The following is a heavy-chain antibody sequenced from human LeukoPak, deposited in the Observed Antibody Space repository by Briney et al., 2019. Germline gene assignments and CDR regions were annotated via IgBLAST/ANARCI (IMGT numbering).Heavy chain of an antibody. V-gene: IGHV3-48*01. CDR3: AREEEQQLVRSNY. Sequence: GGSLRLSCAASGFTFSSYSMNWVRQAPGKGLEWVSYISSSSSTIYYADSVKGRFTISRDNAKNSLYLQMNSLRAEDTAVYYCAREEEQQLVRSNYWGQGTLVTVSS. J-gene: IGHJ4*02. CDR1: GFTFSSYS. CDR2: ISSSSSTI. D-gene: IGHD6-13*01.